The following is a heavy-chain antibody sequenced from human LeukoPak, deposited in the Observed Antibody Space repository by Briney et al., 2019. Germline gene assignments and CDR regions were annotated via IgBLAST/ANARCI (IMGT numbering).Heavy chain of an antibody. CDR2: IYTSGST. CDR3: ARVRSYDFWSGSPQLNWFDP. D-gene: IGHD3-3*01. CDR1: GGSISSGSYY. J-gene: IGHJ5*02. V-gene: IGHV4-61*02. Sequence: SETLSLTCTVSGGSISSGSYYWSWIRQPAGKGLEWIGRIYTSGSTNYNPSLKSRVTISVDTSKNQFSLKLSSVTAADTAVYYCARVRSYDFWSGSPQLNWFDPWGQGTLVTVSS.